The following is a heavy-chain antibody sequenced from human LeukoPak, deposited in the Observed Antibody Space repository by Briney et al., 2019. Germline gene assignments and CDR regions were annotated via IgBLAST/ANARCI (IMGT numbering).Heavy chain of an antibody. V-gene: IGHV4-31*03. J-gene: IGHJ3*02. CDR1: GGSISSGGYY. CDR2: IYYSGST. CDR3: AREGSVRDIVVVPAAKTDAFDI. D-gene: IGHD2-2*01. Sequence: SETLSLTCTVSGGSISSGGYYWSWIRQHPGKGLEWIGYIYYSGSTYYNPSLKSRVTISVDTSKNQFSLKLSSVTAADTAVYYCAREGSVRDIVVVPAAKTDAFDIWGQGTMVTVSS.